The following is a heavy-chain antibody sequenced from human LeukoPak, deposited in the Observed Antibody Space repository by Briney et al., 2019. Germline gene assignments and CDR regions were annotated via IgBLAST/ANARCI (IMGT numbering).Heavy chain of an antibody. CDR2: IYYSGST. Sequence: SETLSLTCTVSGGSISSSSYYWGWIRQPPGKGLEWIGSIYYSGSTYYNPSLKSRVTISVDTSKNQFSLKLSSVTAADTAVYYCASIPGIAAAENYWGQGTLVTVSS. J-gene: IGHJ4*02. CDR1: GGSISSSSYY. CDR3: ASIPGIAAAENY. D-gene: IGHD6-13*01. V-gene: IGHV4-39*07.